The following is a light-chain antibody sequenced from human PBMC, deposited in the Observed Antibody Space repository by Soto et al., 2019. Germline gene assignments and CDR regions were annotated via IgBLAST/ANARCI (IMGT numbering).Light chain of an antibody. J-gene: IGLJ2*01. CDR3: LLSYSGARGGV. CDR1: TGAVTSGHY. Sequence: QAVVTQEPSLTVSPGGTVTLTCGSSTGAVTSGHYPYWFQQKPGQAPRTLIYDTSNKHSWTPARFSGSLLGGIAALTLSGAQPEDEAEYYCLLSYSGARGGVFGGGTKLTVL. CDR2: DTS. V-gene: IGLV7-46*01.